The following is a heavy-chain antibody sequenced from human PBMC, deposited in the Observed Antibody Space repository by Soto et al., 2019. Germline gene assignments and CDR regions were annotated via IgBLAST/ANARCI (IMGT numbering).Heavy chain of an antibody. J-gene: IGHJ6*02. Sequence: QVQLVESGGGVVQPGRSLRLSCAASGFTFSSYAMHWVRQAPGKGLEWVAVISYDGSNKYYADSVKGRFTISRDNSKNTLYLQMNSLRAEDTAVYYCARRSGLGGAFNYYYYYGMDVWGQGTTVTVSS. CDR2: ISYDGSNK. V-gene: IGHV3-30-3*01. CDR3: ARRSGLGGAFNYYYYYGMDV. D-gene: IGHD3-10*01. CDR1: GFTFSSYA.